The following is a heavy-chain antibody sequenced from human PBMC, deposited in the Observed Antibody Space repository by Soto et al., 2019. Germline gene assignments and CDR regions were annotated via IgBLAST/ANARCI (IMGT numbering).Heavy chain of an antibody. CDR1: GGSISSSNW. Sequence: QVQLQESGPGLVKPSGTLSLTCAVSGGSISSSNWWSWVRQPPGKGLEWIGEIYHSGSTNYNPSPNSRVTIAVDNSKTKLSLNLSSATAADTAMYYCTRAGTGGYSRSGVDPTYWFAPWSQGTPVTVSS. J-gene: IGHJ5*02. D-gene: IGHD5-12*01. CDR3: TRAGTGGYSRSGVDPTYWFAP. V-gene: IGHV4-4*02. CDR2: IYHSGST.